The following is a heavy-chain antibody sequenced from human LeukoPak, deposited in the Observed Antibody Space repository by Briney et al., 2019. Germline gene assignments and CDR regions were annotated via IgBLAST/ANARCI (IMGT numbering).Heavy chain of an antibody. CDR2: ISNDGGGT. D-gene: IGHD3-22*01. J-gene: IGHJ5*02. CDR3: AKGGSGYFADL. Sequence: GGSLRLSCAASGFIFNNYGLIWVRQAPGKGLQWVSAISNDGGGTTYADFVKGRFTISRDNSKNTLFLQMNSLGAEDTALYYCAKGGSGYFADLWGQGTLVTVSS. CDR1: GFIFNNYG. V-gene: IGHV3-23*01.